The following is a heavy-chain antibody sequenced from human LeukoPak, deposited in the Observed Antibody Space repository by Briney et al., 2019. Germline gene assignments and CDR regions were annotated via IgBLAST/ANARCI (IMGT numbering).Heavy chain of an antibody. J-gene: IGHJ6*02. V-gene: IGHV1-18*01. CDR2: ISAYNGNT. Sequence: ASVKASCKASGYTFTSYGISWVRQAPGQGLEWMGWISAYNGNTNYAQKLQGRVTMTTDTSTSTAYMELRSLRSDDTAVYYCARALASGNYYGMDVWGQGTTVTVSS. D-gene: IGHD2-15*01. CDR1: GYTFTSYG. CDR3: ARALASGNYYGMDV.